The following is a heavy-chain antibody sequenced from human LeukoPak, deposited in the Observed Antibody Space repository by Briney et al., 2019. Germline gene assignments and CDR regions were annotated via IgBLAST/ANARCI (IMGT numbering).Heavy chain of an antibody. J-gene: IGHJ4*02. Sequence: ASVKVSCKASGYTFSNSGISWVRQAPGQGLEWMGWISAYNGNTNYAQKLQGRVTMTTDTSTSTAYMELRSLRSDDTAVYYCARHQNMVATKGTDYWGQGTLVTVSS. CDR2: ISAYNGNT. CDR3: ARHQNMVATKGTDY. V-gene: IGHV1-18*01. D-gene: IGHD5-12*01. CDR1: GYTFSNSG.